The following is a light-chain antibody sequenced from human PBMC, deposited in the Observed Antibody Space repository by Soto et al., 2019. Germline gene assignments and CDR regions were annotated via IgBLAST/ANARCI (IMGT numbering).Light chain of an antibody. J-gene: IGKJ1*01. CDR1: QSISSY. CDR3: QQSYSTPRT. CDR2: AAS. Sequence: DIQMTQSPSSLSASVGARVTITCRASQSISSYLNWYQQKPGKAPKLLIYAASSLQSGVPSRFSGSGSGTDFTLTISSLQPEDFATYYCQQSYSTPRTFGQGTTVEIK. V-gene: IGKV1-39*01.